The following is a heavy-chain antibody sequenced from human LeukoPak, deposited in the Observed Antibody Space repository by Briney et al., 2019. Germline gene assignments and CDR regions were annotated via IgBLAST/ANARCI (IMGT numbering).Heavy chain of an antibody. CDR1: GGTFIGYA. V-gene: IGHV1-69*13. D-gene: IGHD3-3*01. Sequence: ASVTVSFKASGGTFIGYAISWVRQAPGQGREWMGGIIPIFGTANYAQRFQGRVTITADESTSTAYMELSSLRSEDTAVYYCVVGDFWSGYPRYYYYCYGMDVWGQGTTVTVSS. CDR3: VVGDFWSGYPRYYYYCYGMDV. J-gene: IGHJ6*02. CDR2: IIPIFGTA.